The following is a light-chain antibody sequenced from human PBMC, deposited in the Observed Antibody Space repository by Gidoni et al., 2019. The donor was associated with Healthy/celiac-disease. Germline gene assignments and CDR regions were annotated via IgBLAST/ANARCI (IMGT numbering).Light chain of an antibody. CDR1: QSISSW. V-gene: IGKV1-5*01. CDR2: DAS. CDR3: QQYNSYQWT. Sequence: DIQMTQSPSTLSASVGDRVTITCRASQSISSWLAWYQQKPGKAPKLLIYDASSLESGVPSRFSGSGSGTEFTLTISSLPPDDFATYYCQQYNSYQWTFGQGTKVEIK. J-gene: IGKJ1*01.